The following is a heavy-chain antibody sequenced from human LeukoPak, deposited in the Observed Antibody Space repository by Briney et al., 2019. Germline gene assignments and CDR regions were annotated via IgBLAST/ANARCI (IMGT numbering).Heavy chain of an antibody. V-gene: IGHV4-39*01. J-gene: IGHJ1*01. CDR3: ARLVVVAATEYFQH. CDR1: GGSISSSSYY. Sequence: PSETLSLTCTVSGGSISSSSYYWGWIRQPPGKGLEWIGSIYYSGSAYYNPSLKSRVTISVGTSKNQFSLKLSSVTAADTAVYYCARLVVVAATEYFQHWGQGTLVTVSS. CDR2: IYYSGSA. D-gene: IGHD2-15*01.